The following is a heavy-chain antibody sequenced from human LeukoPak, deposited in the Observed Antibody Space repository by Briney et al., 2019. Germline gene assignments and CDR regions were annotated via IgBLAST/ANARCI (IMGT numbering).Heavy chain of an antibody. CDR2: ISAYNGNT. CDR1: GYTFTSYG. Sequence: ASVKVSCKASGYTFTSYGISWVRQAPGQGLEWMGWISAYNGNTNYAQKLQGRVTMTTDTSTSTAYMELRSLRPDDTAVYYCARSVRSRYGDYYYYYYYMDVWGKGTTVTVSS. CDR3: ARSVRSRYGDYYYYYYYMDV. V-gene: IGHV1-18*01. J-gene: IGHJ6*03. D-gene: IGHD4-17*01.